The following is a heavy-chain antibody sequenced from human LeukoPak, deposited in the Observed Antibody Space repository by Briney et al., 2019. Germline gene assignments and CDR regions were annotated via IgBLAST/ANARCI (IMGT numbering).Heavy chain of an antibody. CDR1: GGSISSSSYY. CDR2: IYYTGST. Sequence: PSETLSLTCTVSGGSISSSSYYWGWIRQPPGKGLEWIGSIYYTGSTYNNPSLKSRVTISVDTSKNQFSLKLSSVTAADTAVYYCRAHYYDSSGYDYWGQGTLVTVSS. J-gene: IGHJ4*02. CDR3: RAHYYDSSGYDY. V-gene: IGHV4-39*01. D-gene: IGHD3-22*01.